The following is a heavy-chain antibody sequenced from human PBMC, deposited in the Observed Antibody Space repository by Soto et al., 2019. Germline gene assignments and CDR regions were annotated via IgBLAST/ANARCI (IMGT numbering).Heavy chain of an antibody. Sequence: SVKVSCKASGGTFSSYAISWVRQAPGQGLEWMGGIIPIFGTANYAQKFQGRVTITADESTSTAYMELSSLRSEDTAVYYCATGRSSSWDYYYCYGMDVWGQGTTVTVSS. CDR1: GGTFSSYA. D-gene: IGHD6-13*01. V-gene: IGHV1-69*13. CDR2: IIPIFGTA. CDR3: ATGRSSSWDYYYCYGMDV. J-gene: IGHJ6*02.